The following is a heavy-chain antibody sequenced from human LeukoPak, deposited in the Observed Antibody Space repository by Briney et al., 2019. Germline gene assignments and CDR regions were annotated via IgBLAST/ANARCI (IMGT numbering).Heavy chain of an antibody. CDR2: INPNSGGT. V-gene: IGHV1-2*02. J-gene: IGHJ4*02. Sequence: ASVKVSCKASGYTFTGYYMHWVRQAPGQGLEWMGWINPNSGGTNYAQKFQGRVTMTRDTSISTAYMELSRLRSDDTAVYYCARVYYDSSGCLDYWGQGTLVTVSS. CDR1: GYTFTGYY. CDR3: ARVYYDSSGCLDY. D-gene: IGHD3-22*01.